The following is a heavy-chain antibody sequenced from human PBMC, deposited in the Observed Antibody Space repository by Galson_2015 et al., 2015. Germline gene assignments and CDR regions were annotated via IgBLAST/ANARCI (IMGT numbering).Heavy chain of an antibody. CDR2: ISWNSGSI. D-gene: IGHD3-22*01. J-gene: IGHJ4*02. CDR1: GFTFDDYA. CDR3: AKVLDYDSSGYYGSFDY. Sequence: SLRLSCAASGFTFDDYAMHWVRQAPGKGLEWVSGISWNSGSIGYADSVKGRFTISRDNAKNSLYLQMNSLRAEDTALYYCAKVLDYDSSGYYGSFDYWGQGTLVTVSS. V-gene: IGHV3-9*01.